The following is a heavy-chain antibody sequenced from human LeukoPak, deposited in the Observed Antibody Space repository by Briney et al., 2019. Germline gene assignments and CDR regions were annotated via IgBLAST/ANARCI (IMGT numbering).Heavy chain of an antibody. CDR1: GGSISSSSYY. D-gene: IGHD3-10*01. CDR3: ARVSGHDDAFDI. Sequence: SETLSLTCTVSGGSISSSSYYWSWIRQPPGKGLEWIGYIYYSGSTNYNPSLKSRVTISVDTSKNQFSLKLSSVTAADTAVYYCARVSGHDDAFDIWGQGTMVTVSS. CDR2: IYYSGST. J-gene: IGHJ3*02. V-gene: IGHV4-61*01.